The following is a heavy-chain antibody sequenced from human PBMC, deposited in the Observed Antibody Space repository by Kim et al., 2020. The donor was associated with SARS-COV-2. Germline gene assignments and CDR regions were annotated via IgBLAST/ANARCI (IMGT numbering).Heavy chain of an antibody. CDR3: ARMWFAAGRND. V-gene: IGHV3-7*03. D-gene: IGHD3-10*01. Sequence: GGSLRLSCVGSGFSFRSFRLVWVRQSPRLGLQWLANINENSHERHYADFAVGRFTVSRDNDRNELYLDLTDLKVDDTAVYFCARMWFAAGRNDWGQGTLVVVS. CDR2: INENSHER. CDR1: GFSFRSFR. J-gene: IGHJ4*02.